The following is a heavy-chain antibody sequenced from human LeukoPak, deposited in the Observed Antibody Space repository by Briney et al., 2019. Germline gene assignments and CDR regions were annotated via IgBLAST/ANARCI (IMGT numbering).Heavy chain of an antibody. J-gene: IGHJ4*02. D-gene: IGHD3-10*01. CDR3: ARDIRGFANADY. V-gene: IGHV3-7*03. CDR2: IKQDGSEK. Sequence: GGSLRLSCAASGFTFSSYWMSWVRQAPGKGLEWVANIKQDGSEKYYVDSVKGRFTISSDNAKNLLYLQMNSLRAEDTAVYYCARDIRGFANADYWGQGTLVTVSS. CDR1: GFTFSSYW.